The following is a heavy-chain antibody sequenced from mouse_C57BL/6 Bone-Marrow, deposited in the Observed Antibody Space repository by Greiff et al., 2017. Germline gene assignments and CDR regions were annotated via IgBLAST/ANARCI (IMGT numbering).Heavy chain of an antibody. V-gene: IGHV14-4*01. CDR2: IDPENGDT. D-gene: IGHD2-10*02. CDR1: GFNIKDDY. J-gene: IGHJ2*01. CDR3: TYPSPRSYFDY. Sequence: EVQLQQSGAELVRPGASVKLSCTASGFNIKDDYMHWVKQRPEQGLEWIGWIDPENGDTEYASKFQGKATITADTSSNTAYLQLSSLTSEDTAVYYCTYPSPRSYFDYWGQGTTLTVSS.